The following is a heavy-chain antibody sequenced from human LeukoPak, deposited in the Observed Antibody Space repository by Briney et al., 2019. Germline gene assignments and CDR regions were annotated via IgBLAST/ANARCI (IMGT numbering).Heavy chain of an antibody. Sequence: GGSLRLSCAASGFIVSSNYVSWVRQMPGKGLEWIGIVYPATSDTTYSPSFQGQVTISADKSSSTAYLQWSSLKASDTAIYYCARPKTLGGYNYEFEFWGQGTLVTVSS. CDR2: VYPATSDT. V-gene: IGHV5-51*01. CDR3: ARPKTLGGYNYEFEF. J-gene: IGHJ4*02. CDR1: GFIVSSNY. D-gene: IGHD5-18*01.